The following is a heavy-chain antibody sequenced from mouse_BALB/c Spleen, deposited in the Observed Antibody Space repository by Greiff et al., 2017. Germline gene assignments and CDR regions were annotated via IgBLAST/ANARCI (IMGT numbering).Heavy chain of an antibody. J-gene: IGHJ4*01. D-gene: IGHD1-2*01. CDR1: GFSLTSYG. V-gene: IGHV2-2*02. Sequence: VKLQQSGPGLVQPSQSLSITCTVSGFSLTSYGVHWVRQSPGKGLEWLGVIWSGGSTDYNAAFISRLSISKDNSKSQVFFKMNSLQANDTAIYYCARNPALLRLRAMDYWGQGTSVTVSS. CDR2: IWSGGST. CDR3: ARNPALLRLRAMDY.